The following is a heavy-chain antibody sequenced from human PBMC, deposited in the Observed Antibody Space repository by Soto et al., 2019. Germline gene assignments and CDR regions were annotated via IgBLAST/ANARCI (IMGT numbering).Heavy chain of an antibody. V-gene: IGHV3-33*01. CDR2: IWYDGSNK. Sequence: QVQLVESGGGVVQPGRSLRLSCAASGFTFSSYGMHWVRQAPGKGLEWVAVIWYDGSNKYYADSVKGRFTISRDNSKNKLYLQMNSLRAEDTAVYYCARVGAAAAGYFDYWGQGTLVTVSS. CDR1: GFTFSSYG. D-gene: IGHD6-13*01. J-gene: IGHJ4*02. CDR3: ARVGAAAAGYFDY.